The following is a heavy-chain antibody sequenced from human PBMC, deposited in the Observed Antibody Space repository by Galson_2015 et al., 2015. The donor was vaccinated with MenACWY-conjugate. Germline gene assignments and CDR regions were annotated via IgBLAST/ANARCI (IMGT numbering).Heavy chain of an antibody. V-gene: IGHV5-51*01. CDR3: ARRLASCGGDCYSGFDY. CDR1: GYSFTSYW. Sequence: QSGAEVKKPGESLKISCKGSGYSFTSYWIGWVRQMPGKGLEWMGIIYPGDSDTRYSPSFQGQVTISADKSISTAYLQWSSLKASDTAIYYCARRLASCGGDCYSGFDYWGQGTLVTVSS. CDR2: IYPGDSDT. J-gene: IGHJ4*02. D-gene: IGHD2-21*02.